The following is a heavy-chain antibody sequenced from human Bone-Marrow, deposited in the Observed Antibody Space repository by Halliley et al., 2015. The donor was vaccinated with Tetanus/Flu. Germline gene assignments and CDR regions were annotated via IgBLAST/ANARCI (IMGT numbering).Heavy chain of an antibody. D-gene: IGHD3-16*02. Sequence: GLVKPSETLSLTCTVSGGSIKNYYWSWIRQPPGKGLEWIGYFYSSGTTNYNSSLQSRATISVDTSKNQLSLRLRSVTAADTAVYYCATVKRDHLRLSELSFGAWGQGTLVTVSS. J-gene: IGHJ5*02. CDR2: FYSSGTT. CDR3: ATVKRDHLRLSELSFGA. CDR1: GGSIKNYY. V-gene: IGHV4-59*01.